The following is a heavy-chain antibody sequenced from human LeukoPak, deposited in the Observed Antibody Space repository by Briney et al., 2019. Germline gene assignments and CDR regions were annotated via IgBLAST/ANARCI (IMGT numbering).Heavy chain of an antibody. CDR3: ATLGYSYGTDY. D-gene: IGHD5-18*01. V-gene: IGHV4-61*02. Sequence: PSETLSLTCTVSGDSISSGNYYRTWIRQPAGTGLEWIGRIYTSGSTNYNPSLKSRVTISVDTSKNQFSLKLSSVTAADTAVYYCATLGYSYGTDYWGQGTLVTVSS. J-gene: IGHJ4*02. CDR2: IYTSGST. CDR1: GDSISSGNYY.